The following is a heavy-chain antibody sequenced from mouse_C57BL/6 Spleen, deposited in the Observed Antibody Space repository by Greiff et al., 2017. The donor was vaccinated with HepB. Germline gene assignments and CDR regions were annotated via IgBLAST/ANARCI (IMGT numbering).Heavy chain of an antibody. D-gene: IGHD2-4*01. CDR3: ARRGYDYPYFDY. CDR1: GYAFSSSW. Sequence: VQLQQSGPELVKPGASVKISCKASGYAFSSSWMNWVKQRPGKGLEWIGRIYPGDGDTNYNGKFKGKATLTADKSSSTAYMQLSSLTSEDSAVYFCARRGYDYPYFDYWGQGTTLTVSS. J-gene: IGHJ2*01. V-gene: IGHV1-82*01. CDR2: IYPGDGDT.